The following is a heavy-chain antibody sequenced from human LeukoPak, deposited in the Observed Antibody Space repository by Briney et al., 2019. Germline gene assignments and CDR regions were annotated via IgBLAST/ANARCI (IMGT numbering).Heavy chain of an antibody. Sequence: PSETLSLTCTVSGGSISSNNWWTWVRQAPGKGPEWIAEIHHGGNTNYNPSLKSRVNISLDKSKNQFSLRLTSVTAADTAKYYCARGHYDILTGYYVGVWGQGTLVTVSS. CDR1: GGSISSNNW. CDR3: ARGHYDILTGYYVGV. CDR2: IHHGGNT. V-gene: IGHV4-4*02. D-gene: IGHD3-9*01. J-gene: IGHJ4*02.